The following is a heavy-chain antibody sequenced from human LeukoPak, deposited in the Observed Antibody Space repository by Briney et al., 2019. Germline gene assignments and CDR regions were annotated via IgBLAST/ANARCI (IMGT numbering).Heavy chain of an antibody. V-gene: IGHV4-59*08. CDR2: IYYSGST. D-gene: IGHD6-19*01. CDR3: ARGGVAGFNYYYYYMDV. CDR1: GGSISSYY. Sequence: SETLSLTCTVSGGSISSYYWSWIRQPPGKGLEWIGYIYYSGSTNYNPSLKSRVTISIDTSKNQFSLKLSSVTAADTAVYYCARGGVAGFNYYYYYMDVWGKGTTVTISS. J-gene: IGHJ6*03.